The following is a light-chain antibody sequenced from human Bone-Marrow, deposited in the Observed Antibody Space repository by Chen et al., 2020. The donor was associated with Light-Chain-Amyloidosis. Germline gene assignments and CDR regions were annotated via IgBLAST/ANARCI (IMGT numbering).Light chain of an antibody. CDR1: QNVNNY. J-gene: IGKJ1*01. V-gene: IGKV3-20*01. CDR2: GAS. Sequence: EIALTQSPATLSLSPGERATLSCTASQNVNNYLAWYQQKPGQAPRLLIYGASNRATGIPDRFRGGGSGTDFTLTISRLEPEDFAMYYCQQYSSSGTFGRGIEVEI. CDR3: QQYSSSGT.